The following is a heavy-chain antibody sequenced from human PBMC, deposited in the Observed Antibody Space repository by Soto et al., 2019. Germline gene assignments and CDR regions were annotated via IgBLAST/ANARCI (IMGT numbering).Heavy chain of an antibody. CDR2: IIPIFGTA. CDR3: ARGRADSSSSFNWFDP. V-gene: IGHV1-69*13. Sequence: SVKVSCKASGGTFSSYAISWVRQAPGQGLEWMGGIIPIFGTANYAQKFQGRVTITADESTSTAYMELSSLRSEDTAVYYCARGRADSSSSFNWFDPWGQGTLVTVSS. CDR1: GGTFSSYA. D-gene: IGHD6-13*01. J-gene: IGHJ5*02.